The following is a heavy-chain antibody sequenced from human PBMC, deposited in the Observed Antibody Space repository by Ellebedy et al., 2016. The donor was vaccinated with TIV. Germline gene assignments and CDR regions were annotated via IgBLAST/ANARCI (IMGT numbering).Heavy chain of an antibody. CDR1: GGSISSSSYY. CDR3: ARTNNPAGRPVNYSDYYMDV. D-gene: IGHD6-6*01. CDR2: IYYSGST. V-gene: IGHV4-39*07. J-gene: IGHJ6*03. Sequence: SETLSLTXTVSGGSISSSSYYWGWIRQPPGKGLEWIGSIYYSGSTYYNPSLKSRVTISVDTSKNQFSLKLSSVTAADTAVYYCARTNNPAGRPVNYSDYYMDVWGKGTTVTVAS.